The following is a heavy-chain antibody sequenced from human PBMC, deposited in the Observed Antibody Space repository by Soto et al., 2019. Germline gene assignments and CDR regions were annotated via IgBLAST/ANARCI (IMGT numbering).Heavy chain of an antibody. CDR2: IITLFGTT. V-gene: IGHV1-69*13. CDR3: ARDSTMPF. CDR1: GGTTSSYV. D-gene: IGHD1-1*01. Sequence: SVKVSCKASGGTTSSYVINWVRQAPGQGLEWMGGIITLFGTTNYAQRFQGRVTITADESTSTAYMEMSSLTSDDTAVYYCARDSTMPFWGQGTLVTVSS. J-gene: IGHJ4*02.